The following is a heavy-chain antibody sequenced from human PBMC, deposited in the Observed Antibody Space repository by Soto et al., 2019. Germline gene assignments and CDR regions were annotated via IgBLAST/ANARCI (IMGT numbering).Heavy chain of an antibody. D-gene: IGHD6-19*01. CDR1: GFTFSDYA. V-gene: IGHV3-30*18. J-gene: IGHJ4*02. Sequence: VQLVESGGGVVQPGRSLRLSCAASGFTFSDYAMQWVRQAPGKGLEWVAVVSHDGRNTHYADSVKGRLTSSRDSSKNTVALEMTSVRAEDTAVYYCAKGGRQWLVTSDFNYWGQGALVTVSS. CDR3: AKGGRQWLVTSDFNY. CDR2: VSHDGRNT.